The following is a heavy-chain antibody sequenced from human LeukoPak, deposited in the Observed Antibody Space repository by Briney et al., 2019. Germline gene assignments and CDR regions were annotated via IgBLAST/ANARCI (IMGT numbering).Heavy chain of an antibody. D-gene: IGHD2-21*01. Sequence: GGSLRLSCATSGFTFEDHGLSWVRQAPGKGLEWVSGINWNSGSKRYAASVKGRFTISRDNAKNSLYLQMNSLRAEETAVYYCARIAYLDEGMDVWGRGTTVTVSS. CDR1: GFTFEDHG. CDR3: ARIAYLDEGMDV. J-gene: IGHJ6*03. CDR2: INWNSGSK. V-gene: IGHV3-20*04.